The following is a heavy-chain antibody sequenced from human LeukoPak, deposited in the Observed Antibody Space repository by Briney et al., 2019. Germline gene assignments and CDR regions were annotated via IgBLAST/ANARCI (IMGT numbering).Heavy chain of an antibody. D-gene: IGHD3-16*01. J-gene: IGHJ3*02. CDR2: INPNSGGT. CDR3: ARRSHYGDAFDI. CDR1: GYTFTGYY. Sequence: ASVRVSCKTSGYTFTGYYMHWLRQAPGQGLEWMGWINPNSGGTNYAHKFQGRFTMTRDTSISTAYMELSRLRSDDTAVYYCARRSHYGDAFDIWGQGPMVTVSS. V-gene: IGHV1-2*02.